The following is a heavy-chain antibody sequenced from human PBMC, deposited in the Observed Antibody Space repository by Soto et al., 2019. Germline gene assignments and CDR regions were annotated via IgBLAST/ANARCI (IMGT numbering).Heavy chain of an antibody. V-gene: IGHV3-23*01. J-gene: IGHJ4*02. D-gene: IGHD1-1*01. CDR2: INKSGGST. Sequence: GGSLRLSCAASGFTFSSFAMSWVRQAPGKGLEWVSTINKSGGSTYYADSVKGRFTISRDNSKNMLFLQINGLRAEDTAVYYCTKDPPTTGTKFDYWGRGTLVTVSS. CDR1: GFTFSSFA. CDR3: TKDPPTTGTKFDY.